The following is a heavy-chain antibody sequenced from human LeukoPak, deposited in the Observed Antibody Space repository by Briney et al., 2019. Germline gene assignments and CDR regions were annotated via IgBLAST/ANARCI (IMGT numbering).Heavy chain of an antibody. CDR1: GLTFNTYA. Sequence: PGGSLRLSCAASGLTFNTYAQSWVRQAPGKGLEWVSAISDSGGGTYYTDSVKGRFAISRDNSKNTLYLQMNSLRAEDTAIYYCAKAIRTGWYYCDYWGQGTLVTVSS. V-gene: IGHV3-23*01. J-gene: IGHJ4*02. D-gene: IGHD6-19*01. CDR3: AKAIRTGWYYCDY. CDR2: ISDSGGGT.